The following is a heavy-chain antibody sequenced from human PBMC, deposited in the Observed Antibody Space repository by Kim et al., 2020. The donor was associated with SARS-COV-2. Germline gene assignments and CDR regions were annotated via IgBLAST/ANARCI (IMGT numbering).Heavy chain of an antibody. Sequence: YADSVKGRFTISRDNAKNSLYLQMNSLRAEDTALYYCAKGHYYGSGKFDYWGQGTLVTVSS. J-gene: IGHJ4*02. D-gene: IGHD3-10*01. CDR3: AKGHYYGSGKFDY. V-gene: IGHV3-9*01.